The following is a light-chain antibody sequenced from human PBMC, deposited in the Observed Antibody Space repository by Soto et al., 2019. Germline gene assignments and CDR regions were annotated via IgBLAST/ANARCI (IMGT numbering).Light chain of an antibody. V-gene: IGKV1-39*01. CDR3: QQSYNTPRT. J-gene: IGKJ2*01. CDR1: QSISSW. CDR2: VAS. Sequence: DIQMTQSPSTLSASVGDRVTITCRASQSISSWLAWYQQKPGKAPKILIYVASVLQSGVPSRFSGGGDGTDFTLTISSLQPEDFETYDCQQSYNTPRTFGQGTKVDIK.